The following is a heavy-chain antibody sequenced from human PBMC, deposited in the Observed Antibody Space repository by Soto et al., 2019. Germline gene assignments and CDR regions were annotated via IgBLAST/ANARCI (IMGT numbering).Heavy chain of an antibody. Sequence: SETLSLTCTVSGGSISSGDYYWSWIRQPPGKGLEWIGYIYYSGSTYYNPSLKSRVTISVDTSKNQFSLKLSSVTAADTAVYYCASSLYYYGSGSYWVWGGQGTLVTVSS. CDR1: GGSISSGDYY. CDR2: IYYSGST. D-gene: IGHD3-10*01. V-gene: IGHV4-30-4*01. CDR3: ASSLYYYGSGSYWVW. J-gene: IGHJ4*02.